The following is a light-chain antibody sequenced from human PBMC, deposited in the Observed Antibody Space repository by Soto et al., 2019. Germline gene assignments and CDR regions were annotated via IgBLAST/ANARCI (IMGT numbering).Light chain of an antibody. V-gene: IGLV2-14*03. CDR1: SSDIGGYNH. J-gene: IGLJ2*01. CDR3: SSYTNTSPHVI. CDR2: NVS. Sequence: QSALTQPASVSGSPGQSITISCTGASSDIGGYNHVSWYQQHPGKAPKLIIYNVSHRPSGVSTRFSGSTYGNTASLIIAGLQAEDEADYFCSSYTNTSPHVIFGGGTKLTVL.